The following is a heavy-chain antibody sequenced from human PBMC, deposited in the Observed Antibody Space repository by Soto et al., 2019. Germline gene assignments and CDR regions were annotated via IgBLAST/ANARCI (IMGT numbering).Heavy chain of an antibody. Sequence: EVQLLESGGGLVQPGGSLRLSCSASGFTFSSYAMSWVRQAPGKGLEWVSAISGSGGSTYYADSVKGRFTISRDNSKNTLYLQMKSLRAEETAVYYCAKSSTPYYYDSSGYDYYYYYGMDVWGQGTTVTVSS. CDR2: ISGSGGST. CDR1: GFTFSSYA. CDR3: AKSSTPYYYDSSGYDYYYYYGMDV. V-gene: IGHV3-23*01. D-gene: IGHD3-22*01. J-gene: IGHJ6*02.